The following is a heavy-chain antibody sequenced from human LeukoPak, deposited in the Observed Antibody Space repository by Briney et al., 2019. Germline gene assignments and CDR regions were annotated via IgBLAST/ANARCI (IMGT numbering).Heavy chain of an antibody. CDR1: GFTFSNYA. D-gene: IGHD4-23*01. Sequence: TGGSLRLSCAASGFTFSNYAMTWVRQAPGKGLEWVSAISGDGGSTYYADSAKGRFTISRDNSKNMLYLQMNILRAEDTAVYYCAKGDYGGKRYYFDYWGQGTLVTVSS. CDR2: ISGDGGST. CDR3: AKGDYGGKRYYFDY. V-gene: IGHV3-23*01. J-gene: IGHJ4*02.